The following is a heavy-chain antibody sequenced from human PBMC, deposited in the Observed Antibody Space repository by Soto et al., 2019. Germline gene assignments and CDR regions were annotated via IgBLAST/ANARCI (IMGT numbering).Heavy chain of an antibody. J-gene: IGHJ4*02. CDR1: GFTFSDYY. V-gene: IGHV3-11*03. D-gene: IGHD3-9*01. CDR3: AAYYDILTGPTHY. Sequence: PGGSLRLSCAASGFTFSDYYMSWIRQAPGKGLEWVSYISSSSSYTNYADSVKGRFTISRDNAKNSLYLQMNSLRAEDTAVYYCAAYYDILTGPTHYWGQGTLVTVSS. CDR2: ISSSSSYT.